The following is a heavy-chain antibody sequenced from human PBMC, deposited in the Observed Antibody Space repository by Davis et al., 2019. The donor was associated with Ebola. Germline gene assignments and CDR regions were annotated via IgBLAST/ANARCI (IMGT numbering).Heavy chain of an antibody. Sequence: GESLKISCKDSGNSFTSHWIGWVRQMPGKGLEWMGIIYTGDSDTRYSPSFRGQVAISADKSIKTAFLQWSSLKASDTAMYYCASLRRTITGMDDAFDVWDQGTMVSVSS. J-gene: IGHJ3*01. D-gene: IGHD2-8*02. CDR3: ASLRRTITGMDDAFDV. V-gene: IGHV5-51*01. CDR1: GNSFTSHW. CDR2: IYTGDSDT.